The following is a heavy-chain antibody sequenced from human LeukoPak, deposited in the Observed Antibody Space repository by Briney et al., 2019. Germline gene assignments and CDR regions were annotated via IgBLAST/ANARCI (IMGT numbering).Heavy chain of an antibody. J-gene: IGHJ6*02. CDR3: AKDRWSSSAAYGMDV. CDR2: ISFDGVKT. D-gene: IGHD6-13*01. V-gene: IGHV3-30*18. Sequence: GGSLRLSCAASGFTFSSYWMSWVRQAPGKGLEWVALISFDGVKTDYADSVKGRFTISRDSSQNTLYLQMNSLRAEDTAVYYCAKDRWSSSAAYGMDVWGHGTTVSVSS. CDR1: GFTFSSYW.